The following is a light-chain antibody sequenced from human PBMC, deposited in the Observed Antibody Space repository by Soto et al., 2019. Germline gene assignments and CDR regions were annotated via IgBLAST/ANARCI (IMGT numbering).Light chain of an antibody. J-gene: IGLJ1*01. V-gene: IGLV2-14*01. CDR1: ISDVGAYNY. Sequence: LTQPASVSGSPGQSIAISCTGTISDVGAYNYVSWYQHHPGKAPKLMIFAVSNRPSGISNRFSGSKSGNTASLTISGLQAEDEADYYCSSYTSGTTPYVFGTGTKVTVL. CDR2: AVS. CDR3: SSYTSGTTPYV.